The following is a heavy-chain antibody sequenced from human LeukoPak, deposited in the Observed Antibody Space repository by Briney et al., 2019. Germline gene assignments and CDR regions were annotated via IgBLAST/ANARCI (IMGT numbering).Heavy chain of an antibody. D-gene: IGHD3-10*01. Sequence: AGGSLRLSCAASGFTFSSYAMSWVRQAPGKGLEWVSAISGSGGSTYYADSVKGRFTISRDNSKNTLYPQMNSLRAEDTAVYYCAKDRSNTMVRGLCFDYWGQGTLVTVSS. J-gene: IGHJ4*02. CDR3: AKDRSNTMVRGLCFDY. V-gene: IGHV3-23*01. CDR2: ISGSGGST. CDR1: GFTFSSYA.